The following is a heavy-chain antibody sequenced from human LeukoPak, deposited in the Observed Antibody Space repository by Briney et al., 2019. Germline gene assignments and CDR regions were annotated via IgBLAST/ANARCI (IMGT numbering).Heavy chain of an antibody. CDR3: ASLKRKGSNFDY. J-gene: IGHJ4*02. D-gene: IGHD5/OR15-5a*01. V-gene: IGHV3-9*01. CDR2: TSWNSGSI. Sequence: PGRSLRLSCAPSGFMFNDYAMHWVRQAPGKGLEWVSGTSWNSGSIGYADSVKGRFTISRDNAKNTLYLQMNSLRTEDTAVYYCASLKRKGSNFDYWGQGTLVTVSS. CDR1: GFMFNDYA.